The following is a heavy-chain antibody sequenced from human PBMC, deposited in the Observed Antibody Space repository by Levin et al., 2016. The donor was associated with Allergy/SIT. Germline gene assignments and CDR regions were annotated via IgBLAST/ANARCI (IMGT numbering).Heavy chain of an antibody. CDR2: MSYSGNT. Sequence: SETLSLTCTVSGDSTSRYKWSWVRQPPGKGLEWIGDMSYSGNTYYNPSLGSRVTISFDTSKNQFSLNLKSVAAADTAIYYCARSHGMYWGQGILVRVSS. V-gene: IGHV4-59*01. J-gene: IGHJ4*02. CDR1: GDSTSRYK. CDR3: ARSHGMY.